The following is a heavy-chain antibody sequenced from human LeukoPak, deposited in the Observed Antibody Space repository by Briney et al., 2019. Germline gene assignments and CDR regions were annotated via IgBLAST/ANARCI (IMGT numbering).Heavy chain of an antibody. J-gene: IGHJ4*02. CDR3: ARRSYETFDY. Sequence: GGSLRLSCAAPGFTFSTYAMSWVRQAPGKGLKWVSAISDSGGSTYYADSVKGRFTISRDNSRNTLYLQMNSLRAEDTAVYYCARRSYETFDYWGQGTLVTVSS. CDR2: ISDSGGST. CDR1: GFTFSTYA. V-gene: IGHV3-23*01. D-gene: IGHD5-12*01.